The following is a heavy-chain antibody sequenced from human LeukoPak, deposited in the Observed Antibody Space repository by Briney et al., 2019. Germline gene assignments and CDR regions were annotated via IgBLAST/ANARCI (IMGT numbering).Heavy chain of an antibody. CDR1: GGSISSYY. CDR2: IYYSGST. CDR3: AREDAVSSDDAFDL. J-gene: IGHJ3*01. D-gene: IGHD6-19*01. V-gene: IGHV4-59*12. Sequence: MASETLSLTCTVSGGSISSYYWSWIRQPPGKGLEWIGYIYYSGSTNYNPSLKSRVTISVDTSKNQFSLSLSAVAAADTAMYYCAREDAVSSDDAFDLWGQGTMVTVS.